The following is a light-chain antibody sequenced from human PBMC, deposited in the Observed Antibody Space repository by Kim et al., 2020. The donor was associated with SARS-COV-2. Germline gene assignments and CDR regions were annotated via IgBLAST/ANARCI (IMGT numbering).Light chain of an antibody. CDR3: QTWHTGIWV. Sequence: SVKLTCSLSRGHSSSAIAWHQQRPEKGPRYLMILKRDGSHTRGDGIPDRFSGSSSGAERSLTITSLQSDDEADYYCQTWHTGIWVFGGGTQLTVL. CDR1: RGHSSSA. V-gene: IGLV4-69*01. CDR2: LKRDGSH. J-gene: IGLJ3*02.